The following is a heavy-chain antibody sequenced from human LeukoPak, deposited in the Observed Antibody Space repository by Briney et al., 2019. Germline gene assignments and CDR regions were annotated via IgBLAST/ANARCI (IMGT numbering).Heavy chain of an antibody. J-gene: IGHJ4*02. CDR3: ARDITMIVRD. CDR2: ISTYKGNT. V-gene: IGHV1-18*01. CDR1: GYTFTDYG. Sequence: AASVKVSCKASGYTFTDYGISWVRQAPGQGLEWMGWISTYKGNTNYAQKFQGRVTMTTDTSTSTAYMELRSLTSDDTAVYYCARDITMIVRDWGQGTLVTVSS. D-gene: IGHD3-22*01.